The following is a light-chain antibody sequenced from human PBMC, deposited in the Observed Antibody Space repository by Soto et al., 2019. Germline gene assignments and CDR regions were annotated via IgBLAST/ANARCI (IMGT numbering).Light chain of an antibody. V-gene: IGKV1-39*01. Sequence: DIQMTQSPSSLSASVGNRVTITCRASQSISTYLNWYQKKPGKDPNLLIYDASRLQSGVPSRFSGSGGGTDFTLAISSVQPEDFATYFCQQSYMDPITFGQGTQLEI. CDR3: QQSYMDPIT. CDR2: DAS. J-gene: IGKJ5*01. CDR1: QSISTY.